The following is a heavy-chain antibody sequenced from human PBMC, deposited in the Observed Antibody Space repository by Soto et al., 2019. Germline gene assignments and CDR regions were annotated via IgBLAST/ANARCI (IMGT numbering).Heavy chain of an antibody. V-gene: IGHV3-48*03. CDR1: GFTFSSYE. J-gene: IGHJ6*02. CDR3: ARVRSSAFYYYGMDV. Sequence: GGSLRLSCAASGFTFSSYEMNWVRQAPGKGLEWVSYISSSGSTIYYADSVKGRFTISRDNAKNSLYLQMNSLRAEDTAVYYCARVRSSAFYYYGMDVWGQGTTVTAP. CDR2: ISSSGSTI. D-gene: IGHD2-2*01.